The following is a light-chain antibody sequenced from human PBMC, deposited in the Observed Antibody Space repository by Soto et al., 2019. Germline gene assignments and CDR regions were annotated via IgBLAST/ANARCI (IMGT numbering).Light chain of an antibody. Sequence: DIVMTQSRSTLYASVGERVTITCRASQSISSWLAWYQQKPGKAPKLLIYKASSLERGVPSRFSGSGSGTEFTLTISSLQPDDFATYYCQQYNSYPSTFGQGTRLDIK. CDR2: KAS. V-gene: IGKV1-5*03. CDR3: QQYNSYPST. CDR1: QSISSW. J-gene: IGKJ5*01.